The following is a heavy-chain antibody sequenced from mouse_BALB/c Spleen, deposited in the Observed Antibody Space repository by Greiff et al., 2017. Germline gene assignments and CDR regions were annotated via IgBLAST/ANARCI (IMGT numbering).Heavy chain of an antibody. D-gene: IGHD1-1*01. CDR1: GYTFTSYW. CDR2: IDPSDSET. J-gene: IGHJ3*01. CDR3: ARSNYGFAY. V-gene: IGHV1-69*02. Sequence: VQLQQPGAELVKPGAPVKLSCKASGYTFTSYWMNWVKQRPGRGLEWIGRIDPSDSETHYNQKFKDKATLTVDKSSSTAYIQLSSLTSEDSAVYYCARSNYGFAYWGQGTLVTVSA.